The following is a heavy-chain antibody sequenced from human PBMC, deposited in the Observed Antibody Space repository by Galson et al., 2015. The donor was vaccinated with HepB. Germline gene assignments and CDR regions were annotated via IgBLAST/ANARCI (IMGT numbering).Heavy chain of an antibody. CDR1: GGTFSSYA. CDR3: ARATRVTTTFALDY. Sequence: SVKVSCKASGGTFSSYAISWVRQAPGQGLEWMGGIVPMFGTANYAQKFQGRVTITADESTSTAYMELRSLRFEDTAAYYCARATRVTTTFALDYWGQGTLVTVSS. CDR2: IVPMFGTA. D-gene: IGHD4-17*01. V-gene: IGHV1-69*13. J-gene: IGHJ4*02.